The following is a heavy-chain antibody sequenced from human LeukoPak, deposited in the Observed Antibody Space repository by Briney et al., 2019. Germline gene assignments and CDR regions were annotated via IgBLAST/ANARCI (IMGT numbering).Heavy chain of an antibody. J-gene: IGHJ4*02. CDR3: AREPYGSGTFDY. Sequence: PSETLSLTCTVSGGSISGSYWSWIRQPPGKGLEWIGYIYYSGSTNYNPSLKSRVTISVDTSKNQFSLKLSSVTAADTAEYYCAREPYGSGTFDYWGQGTLVTVSS. D-gene: IGHD3-10*01. CDR1: GGSISGSY. CDR2: IYYSGST. V-gene: IGHV4-59*01.